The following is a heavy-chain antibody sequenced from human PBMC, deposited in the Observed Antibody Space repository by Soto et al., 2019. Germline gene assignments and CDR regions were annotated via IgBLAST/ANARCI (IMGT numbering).Heavy chain of an antibody. Sequence: SLNVSCKASECPFSSYAITYVRHAPGQGLEWMGGFIPIFGAANYGQKFLGRVTITADESTSTAYMELSSLRSEDMGVFYCARRIRGSSGWIIWFDPWGQGTLVTVSS. V-gene: IGHV1-69*13. D-gene: IGHD6-19*01. CDR1: ECPFSSYA. CDR3: ARRIRGSSGWIIWFDP. J-gene: IGHJ5*02. CDR2: FIPIFGAA.